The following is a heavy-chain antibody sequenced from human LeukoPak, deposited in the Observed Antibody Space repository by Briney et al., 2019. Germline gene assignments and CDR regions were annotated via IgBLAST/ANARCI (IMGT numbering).Heavy chain of an antibody. J-gene: IGHJ6*02. CDR3: ARDRAGYFYAMDV. D-gene: IGHD6-13*01. CDR2: INWKSNNI. CDR1: GFTFGGYA. V-gene: IGHV3-9*01. Sequence: GRSLRLSCAASGFTFGGYAMHWVRQAPGKGLEWVSGINWKSNNIGYADSVKGRFTISRDNAKNSLYLQMNSLRTEDTALYYCARDRAGYFYAMDVWGQGTSVTVSS.